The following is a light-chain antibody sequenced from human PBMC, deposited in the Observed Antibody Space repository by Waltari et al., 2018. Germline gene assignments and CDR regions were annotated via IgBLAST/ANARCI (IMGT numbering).Light chain of an antibody. V-gene: IGKV1-39*01. Sequence: DIQMTQSPSSLSASVGDRVTMTCRASQSITNYLIWYQHKLGEAPNLLVYDASTLVSGVPSRFNGSGSGTEFTLTISSLQPEDLATYYCLQTYSTLMFSFGPGTKVDL. CDR2: DAS. J-gene: IGKJ3*01. CDR3: LQTYSTLMFS. CDR1: QSITNY.